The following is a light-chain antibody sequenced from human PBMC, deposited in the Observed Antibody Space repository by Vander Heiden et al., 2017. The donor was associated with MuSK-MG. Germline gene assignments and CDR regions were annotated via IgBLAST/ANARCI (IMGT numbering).Light chain of an antibody. V-gene: IGKV3-20*01. Sequence: IVLTQSPGTLSLSPGERATLSCRASQSVSSSYLAWYQQRPGQAPRLLIYGASSRATGIPDRFSGSGSGTDFTLTISRLEPEDFAVYYCQQYGGSPFTFGGGTKVEIK. CDR1: QSVSSSY. CDR2: GAS. J-gene: IGKJ4*01. CDR3: QQYGGSPFT.